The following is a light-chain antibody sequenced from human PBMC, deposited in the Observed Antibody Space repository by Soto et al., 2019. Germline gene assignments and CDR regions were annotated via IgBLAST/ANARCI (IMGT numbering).Light chain of an antibody. Sequence: QSVLTQPPSASGSPGQSVTISCTGTSSDIGAYNYVSWYQQHPGKAPKLMIYEANKRPSGVPDRFSGSKSGNTASLTVSGLQAEDETDYYCSSYAGSNTYVFGTGTKVTVL. CDR3: SSYAGSNTYV. V-gene: IGLV2-8*01. CDR1: SSDIGAYNY. CDR2: EAN. J-gene: IGLJ1*01.